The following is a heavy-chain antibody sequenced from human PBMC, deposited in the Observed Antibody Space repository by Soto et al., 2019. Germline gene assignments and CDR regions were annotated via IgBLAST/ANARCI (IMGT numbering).Heavy chain of an antibody. J-gene: IGHJ4*02. CDR1: GFPFTNYC. CDR2: ISPDGSDL. D-gene: IGHD3-16*01. CDR3: ACWGNIVPVAPSDFDR. V-gene: IGHV3-74*01. Sequence: QSXESLRLYCAASGFPFTNYCMNWVRQTPGKGLMWVSRISPDGSDLGYADSAEGRFTVSRDNAKNTLYLQMHSLRAEDTAMYYCACWGNIVPVAPSDFDRWGQGTLVTVSS.